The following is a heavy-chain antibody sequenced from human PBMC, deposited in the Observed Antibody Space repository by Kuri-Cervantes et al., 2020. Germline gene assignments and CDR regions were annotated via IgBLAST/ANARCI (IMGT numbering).Heavy chain of an antibody. Sequence: SCTVSGGSISSGDYYWSWIRQPPGKGLEWIGYIYYSGSTYYNPSLKSRVTIPVDTSKNQFSLKLSSVTAADTAVYYCARDSRVGWFDPWGQGTLVTVSS. J-gene: IGHJ5*02. CDR3: ARDSRVGWFDP. CDR1: GGSISSGDYY. CDR2: IYYSGST. D-gene: IGHD2-15*01. V-gene: IGHV4-30-4*01.